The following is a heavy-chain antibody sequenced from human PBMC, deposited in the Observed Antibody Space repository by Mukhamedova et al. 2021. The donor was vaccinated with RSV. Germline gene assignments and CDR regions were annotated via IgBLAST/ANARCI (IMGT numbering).Heavy chain of an antibody. Sequence: STYYNPSLKNRVTISVNTSKNQFSLKLSSVTAADTAVYYCARDAGRYCSTTSCLGFDPWGQGTLVTVSS. CDR2: ST. J-gene: IGHJ5*02. CDR3: ARDAGRYCSTTSCLGFDP. V-gene: IGHV4-30-2*04. D-gene: IGHD2-2*01.